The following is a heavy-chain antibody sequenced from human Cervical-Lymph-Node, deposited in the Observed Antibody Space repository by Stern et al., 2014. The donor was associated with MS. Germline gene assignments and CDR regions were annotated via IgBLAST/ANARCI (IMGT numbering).Heavy chain of an antibody. CDR3: ARFPASRPHVFDS. CDR2: SDHSGST. J-gene: IGHJ4*02. D-gene: IGHD6-13*01. CDR1: GGSISSSNW. Sequence: QLQLQESGPGLVKPSGTLSLTCAVSGGSISSSNWWSWVRQSPGKGLEWIGESDHSGSTIYNPSLKSRVTVSVDKSKNRFSLNLRSVPAADTAVYFCARFPASRPHVFDSWGQGTLVTVSS. V-gene: IGHV4-4*02.